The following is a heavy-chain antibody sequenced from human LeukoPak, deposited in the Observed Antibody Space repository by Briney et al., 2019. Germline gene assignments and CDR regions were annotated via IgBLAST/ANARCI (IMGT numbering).Heavy chain of an antibody. CDR2: LDPADGET. D-gene: IGHD4-17*01. CDR3: ATHRTTVITGLVY. J-gene: IGHJ4*02. CDR1: GYTLTDLS. V-gene: IGHV1-24*01. Sequence: GASVEVSCKVSGYTLTDLSTHWVRQAPGKGPEWMGGLDPADGETIYAQKFQGRVTMTEDTSTDTAYMELNSLRSEDTAVYYCATHRTTVITGLVYWGQGTLVSVSS.